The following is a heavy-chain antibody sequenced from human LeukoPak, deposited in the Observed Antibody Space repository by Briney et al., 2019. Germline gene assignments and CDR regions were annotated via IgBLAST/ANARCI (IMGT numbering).Heavy chain of an antibody. Sequence: PAETLSLTCSVAGCSITSYDWSGIGQPPGKGLEGIGYIYYSGSTNYNPSLKSRVTIAVDTSKNQFSLKLSSVTAADTAVYYCARGGIAAAALVHLDYWGQGTLVTVSS. D-gene: IGHD6-13*01. V-gene: IGHV4-59*01. CDR2: IYYSGST. CDR3: ARGGIAAAALVHLDY. J-gene: IGHJ4*02. CDR1: GCSITSYD.